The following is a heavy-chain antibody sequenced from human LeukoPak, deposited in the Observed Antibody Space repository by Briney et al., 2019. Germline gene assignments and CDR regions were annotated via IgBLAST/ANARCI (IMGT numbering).Heavy chain of an antibody. J-gene: IGHJ4*02. CDR2: TIPILGIA. CDR3: ARDLGLSGTTHFFSY. V-gene: IGHV1-69*04. Sequence: ASVKVSCKASGGTFSSYAISWVRQAPGQGLEWMGRTIPILGIANYAQKFQGRVTITADKSTSTAYMELSSLRSEDTAVYYCARDLGLSGTTHFFSYWGQGTLVTVSS. CDR1: GGTFSSYA. D-gene: IGHD1-7*01.